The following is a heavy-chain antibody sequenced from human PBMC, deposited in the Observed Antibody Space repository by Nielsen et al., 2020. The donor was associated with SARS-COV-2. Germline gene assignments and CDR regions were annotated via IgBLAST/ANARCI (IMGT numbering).Heavy chain of an antibody. J-gene: IGHJ6*02. V-gene: IGHV3-21*01. CDR2: ISSPSNYV. CDR3: VRDRGSGWSRGRNYNYFGRDV. CDR1: RFGLTTYT. Sequence: GESLKISCEVSRFGLTTYTINWVRQAPGKGLEWVSCISSPSNYVHYADSVQGRFTISKDYLQINDLRAEDTAVYYCVRDRGSGWSRGRNYNYFGRDVWGHGTTVTVSS. D-gene: IGHD6-19*01.